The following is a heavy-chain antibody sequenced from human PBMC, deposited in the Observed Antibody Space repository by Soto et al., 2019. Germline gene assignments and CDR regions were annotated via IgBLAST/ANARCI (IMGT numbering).Heavy chain of an antibody. CDR2: IDPSDSYT. J-gene: IGHJ4*02. Sequence: GESLKISCKGSGYSFTSYWISWVRQMPGKGLEWMGRIDPSDSYTNYSPSSQGHVTISADKSISTAYLQWSSLKASDTAMYYCARSETQYSSSWSYLGYWGQGTLVTVSS. V-gene: IGHV5-10-1*01. D-gene: IGHD6-13*01. CDR1: GYSFTSYW. CDR3: ARSETQYSSSWSYLGY.